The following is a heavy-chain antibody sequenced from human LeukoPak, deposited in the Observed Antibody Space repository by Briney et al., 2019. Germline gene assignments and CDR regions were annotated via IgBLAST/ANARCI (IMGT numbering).Heavy chain of an antibody. CDR1: GFAFRKYA. CDR3: ARDEDIGVTAPDY. J-gene: IGHJ4*02. Sequence: GGSLRLSCATSGFAFRKYAMNWVRQAPGKGLEWVSTISGSGGSTYYADSVKGRFTISRDNSKNTLDLQMNSLRAEDTAVYYCARDEDIGVTAPDYWGQGTLVTVSS. D-gene: IGHD2-15*01. V-gene: IGHV3-23*01. CDR2: ISGSGGST.